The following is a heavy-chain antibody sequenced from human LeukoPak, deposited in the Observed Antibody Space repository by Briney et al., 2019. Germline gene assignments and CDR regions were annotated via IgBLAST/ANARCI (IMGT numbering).Heavy chain of an antibody. CDR3: ARRVAVARRDAFDI. J-gene: IGHJ3*02. CDR2: ISSYNSNT. Sequence: ASVKLSFKASAYTFTIYGISWVRQAPGQGLELMGWISSYNSNTHYAQKLQVRVTMSTDTSTGTAYMELSSLRSDDTAVSYCARRVAVARRDAFDIWGQGTMVTVSS. CDR1: AYTFTIYG. V-gene: IGHV1-18*01. D-gene: IGHD6-19*01.